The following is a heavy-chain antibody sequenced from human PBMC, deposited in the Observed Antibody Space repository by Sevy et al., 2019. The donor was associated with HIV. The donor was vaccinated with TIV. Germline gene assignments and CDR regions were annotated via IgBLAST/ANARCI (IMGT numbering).Heavy chain of an antibody. CDR1: GDSISSGTYY. Sequence: SETLSLTCTVSGDSISSGTYYWDWIRQPAGKGLEWIGRIYTTGSTNYNPSLKSRVTISVDTSKNHLSLNLSSVTAADTAVYYCAREPFSSGWFDAFDIWGQGAMVTVSS. CDR3: AREPFSSGWFDAFDI. D-gene: IGHD6-19*01. V-gene: IGHV4-61*02. CDR2: IYTTGST. J-gene: IGHJ3*02.